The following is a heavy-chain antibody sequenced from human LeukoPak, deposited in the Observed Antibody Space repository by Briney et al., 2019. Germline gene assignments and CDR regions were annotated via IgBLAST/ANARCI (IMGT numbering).Heavy chain of an antibody. CDR1: GASVSSSSYF. CDR2: INHSGST. Sequence: SETLSLTCTVSGASVSSSSYFWGWIRQPPGKGLEWIGEINHSGSTNYNPSLKSRVTISVDTSKNQFSLKLSSVTAADTAVYYCARGRYSSGWSMSARSYYFDYWGQGTLVTVSS. J-gene: IGHJ4*02. CDR3: ARGRYSSGWSMSARSYYFDY. V-gene: IGHV4-39*07. D-gene: IGHD6-19*01.